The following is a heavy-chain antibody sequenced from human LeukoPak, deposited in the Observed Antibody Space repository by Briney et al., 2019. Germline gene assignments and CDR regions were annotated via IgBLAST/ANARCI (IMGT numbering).Heavy chain of an antibody. J-gene: IGHJ6*02. CDR1: GGSISSGSYY. D-gene: IGHD6-13*01. CDR2: IYTSGST. V-gene: IGHV4-61*02. CDR3: ARGRIAAAGNGMDV. Sequence: PSETLSLTCTVSGGSISSGSYYWSWIRQPAGKGLEWIGRIYTSGSTNYNPSLKSRVTISVDTSKNQFSLKLSSVTAADTAVYYCARGRIAAAGNGMDVWGQGTTVTVSS.